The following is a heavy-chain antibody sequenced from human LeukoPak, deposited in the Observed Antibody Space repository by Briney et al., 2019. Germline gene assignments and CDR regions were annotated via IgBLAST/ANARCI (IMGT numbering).Heavy chain of an antibody. Sequence: SETLSLTCTVSGGSISSGGYYWGWIRQPPGKGLEWIGSIYYSGSTYYNPSLKSRVTISVDTSKNQFSLKLSSVTAADTAVYYCARPLFGGPLGGYFDYWGQGTLVTVSS. CDR2: IYYSGST. CDR3: ARPLFGGPLGGYFDY. V-gene: IGHV4-39*07. J-gene: IGHJ4*02. CDR1: GGSISSGGYY. D-gene: IGHD3-10*01.